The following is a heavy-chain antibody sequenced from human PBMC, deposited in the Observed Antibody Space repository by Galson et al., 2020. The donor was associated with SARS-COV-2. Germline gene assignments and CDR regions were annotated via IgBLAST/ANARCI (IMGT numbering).Heavy chain of an antibody. V-gene: IGHV3-64D*08. CDR1: GFTFSASS. Sequence: TGGSLRLSCSASGFTFSASSMYWVRQAPGKGLEYVSGVSTNGGSTIYADSVTGRFTISRDNSKNTLYLQMTGLRAEDTAVYYCVKSERVWVVWYFDLWGRGTLVTVSS. CDR2: VSTNGGST. D-gene: IGHD6-13*01. CDR3: VKSERVWVVWYFDL. J-gene: IGHJ2*01.